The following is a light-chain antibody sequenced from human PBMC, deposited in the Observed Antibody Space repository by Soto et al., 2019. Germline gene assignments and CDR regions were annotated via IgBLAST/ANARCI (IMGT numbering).Light chain of an antibody. CDR3: LQDYSYPLT. CDR2: AAS. Sequence: AIQMTQSPSSLSASVGDRVTITCRASQGIRNDLGWYQQKPGKAPKLLIYAASSLQSGVPSRFSGTASGTDFTLTISSLQPEDCATYYCLQDYSYPLTFGGGTKVEI. V-gene: IGKV1-6*01. J-gene: IGKJ4*01. CDR1: QGIRND.